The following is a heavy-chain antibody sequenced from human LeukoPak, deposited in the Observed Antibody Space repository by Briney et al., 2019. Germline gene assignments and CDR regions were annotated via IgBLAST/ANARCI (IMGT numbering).Heavy chain of an antibody. J-gene: IGHJ4*01. CDR3: ARGLEYSSSSLDY. V-gene: IGHV4-38-2*02. CDR1: GLSIARPYY. Sequence: PSETLSLTCSVSGLSIARPYYWGWIRQSPGKGLEWIGSTSHRDSPYYNPSLESRVTISLDTSKNQFSLKLSSVTAADTAVYYCARGLEYSSSSLDYWXXXXXVTVSX. CDR2: TSHRDSP. D-gene: IGHD6-6*01.